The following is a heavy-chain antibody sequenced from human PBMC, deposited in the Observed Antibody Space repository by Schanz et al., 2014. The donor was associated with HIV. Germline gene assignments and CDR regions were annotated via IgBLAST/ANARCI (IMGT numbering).Heavy chain of an antibody. CDR1: GGSISSYY. Sequence: QVQLQESGPGLVKPSETLSLICTVSGGSISSYYWSWIRQPPGKGLEWIGNMYYSGSTNYNPSLKRRVTISVDTSKNQFSLKLTSVTAADTAVYYCARVPPPSKGLPWGDYYYGLDVWGQGTSVTVSS. D-gene: IGHD3-16*01. V-gene: IGHV4-59*01. CDR2: MYYSGST. J-gene: IGHJ6*02. CDR3: ARVPPPSKGLPWGDYYYGLDV.